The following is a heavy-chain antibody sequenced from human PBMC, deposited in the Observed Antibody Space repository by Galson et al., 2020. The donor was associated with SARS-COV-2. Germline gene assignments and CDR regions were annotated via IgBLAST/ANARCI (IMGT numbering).Heavy chain of an antibody. CDR1: GFTFNKYG. D-gene: IGHD3-9*01. CDR3: AKVQDFDILTGYYRHDAFDM. J-gene: IGHJ3*02. V-gene: IGHV3-23*01. Sequence: GSLRLSCAASGFTFNKYGMTWVRQAPGKGLELVPGNSGRSTNTYYADPVKGRFTHPRDNSQNTLYLQMNSLRAEDSAVYYCAKVQDFDILTGYYRHDAFDMWGQGTMVTVTS. CDR2: NSGRSTNT.